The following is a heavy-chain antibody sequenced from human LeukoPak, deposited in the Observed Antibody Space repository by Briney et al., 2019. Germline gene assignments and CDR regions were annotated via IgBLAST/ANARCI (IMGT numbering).Heavy chain of an antibody. D-gene: IGHD3-10*01. J-gene: IGHJ4*02. CDR3: AKEGDVLLWFGELF. V-gene: IGHV3-23*01. Sequence: GGSLRLSCAASGFTFSSYAMSWVRQAPGKGLEWVSAISGSGGSTYYADSVKGRFTISRDNSKNTLYLQMNSLRAEDTGVYYCAKEGDVLLWFGELFWGQGTLVTVSS. CDR1: GFTFSSYA. CDR2: ISGSGGST.